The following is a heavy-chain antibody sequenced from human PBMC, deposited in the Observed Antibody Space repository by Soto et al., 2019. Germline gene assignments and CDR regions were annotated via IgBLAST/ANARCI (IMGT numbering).Heavy chain of an antibody. J-gene: IGHJ6*02. CDR2: IIPIFGTA. D-gene: IGHD3-3*01. V-gene: IGHV1-69*12. CDR1: GGTFSSYA. CDR3: ARGSITIFGVGYYYGMDF. Sequence: QVQLVQSGAEVKKPGSSVKVSCKASGGTFSSYAISWVRQAPGQGLEWMGGIIPIFGTANYAQKFQGRITITADEATSTAYMELSRVRSEDTAVYYCARGSITIFGVGYYYGMDFWGQGTTVTVSS.